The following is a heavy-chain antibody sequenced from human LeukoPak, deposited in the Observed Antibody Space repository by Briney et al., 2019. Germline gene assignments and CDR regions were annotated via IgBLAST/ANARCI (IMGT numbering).Heavy chain of an antibody. CDR1: GGSFSGYY. Sequence: PSETLSLTCAVYGGSFSGYYWSWIRQPPGKGLEWIGEINHSGGTNYNPSLKGRVTISVDTSKNQFSLKLSSVTAADTAVYYCAREKGCTTTSCYAFDIWGQGTLVTVSS. CDR2: INHSGGT. D-gene: IGHD2-2*01. CDR3: AREKGCTTTSCYAFDI. J-gene: IGHJ3*02. V-gene: IGHV4-34*01.